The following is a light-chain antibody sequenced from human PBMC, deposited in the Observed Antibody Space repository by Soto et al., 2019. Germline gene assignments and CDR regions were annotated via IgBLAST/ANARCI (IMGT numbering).Light chain of an antibody. CDR1: SSDVGTYKY. V-gene: IGLV2-14*03. J-gene: IGLJ1*01. Sequence: SVLTQPASVSGSPGQSITISCTGSSSDVGTYKYVSWYQQHPGKAPKVIMYDVSNRPSGVSNRFSGSKSGNTASLTISGLQAEDEADYFCSSYISNTIYIFGTGTKV. CDR3: SSYISNTIYI. CDR2: DVS.